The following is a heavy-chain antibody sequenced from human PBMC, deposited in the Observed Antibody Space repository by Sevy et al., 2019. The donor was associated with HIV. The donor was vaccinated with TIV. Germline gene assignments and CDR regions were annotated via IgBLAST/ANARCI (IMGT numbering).Heavy chain of an antibody. D-gene: IGHD2-15*01. CDR2: ISGSGGST. V-gene: IGHV3-23*01. CDR1: GFIFSTYT. Sequence: RGSLRLSCAASGFIFSTYTMTWVRQAPGMGLEWVSGISGSGGSTYYADSLKGRFTIFRDNSKSTVHLQMNSLRAEDTAVYYCAKGDRTFYGLDVWGQGTTVTVSS. J-gene: IGHJ6*02. CDR3: AKGDRTFYGLDV.